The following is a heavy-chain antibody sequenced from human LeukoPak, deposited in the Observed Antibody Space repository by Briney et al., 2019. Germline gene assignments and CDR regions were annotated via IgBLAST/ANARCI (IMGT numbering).Heavy chain of an antibody. Sequence: SETLSLTCTVAGGSISSSSYYWGWIRQPPGKGLEWIGSIYYSGSTYYNPSLKTRVTISVDTSKNQFSLTLSSVTAADTAVYYCARTRGITMVRGVIVDAFDIWGQGTMVTVSS. CDR2: IYYSGST. CDR1: GGSISSSSYY. D-gene: IGHD3-10*01. V-gene: IGHV4-39*07. CDR3: ARTRGITMVRGVIVDAFDI. J-gene: IGHJ3*02.